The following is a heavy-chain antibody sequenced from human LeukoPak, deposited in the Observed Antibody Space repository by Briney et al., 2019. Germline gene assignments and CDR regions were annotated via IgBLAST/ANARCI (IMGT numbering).Heavy chain of an antibody. Sequence: GGSLRLSCATSGFTFSTYTMNWIRQAPGKGLDWVSSIGTSSRSIHYADSERRRYTLSRDNHKNSLSLKNNTQSAEHTAVYYCVRIPNSATFPLWFHPWGQGTLVSVSS. CDR2: IGTSSRSI. V-gene: IGHV3-21*01. CDR3: VRIPNSATFPLWFHP. J-gene: IGHJ5*02. D-gene: IGHD2/OR15-2a*01. CDR1: GFTFSTYT.